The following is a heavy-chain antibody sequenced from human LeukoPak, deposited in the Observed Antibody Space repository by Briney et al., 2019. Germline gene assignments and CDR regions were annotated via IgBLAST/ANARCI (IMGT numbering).Heavy chain of an antibody. V-gene: IGHV3-48*03. J-gene: IGHJ4*02. CDR3: AKGSSSGYPWYFDY. D-gene: IGHD3-22*01. Sequence: PGGSLRLSCAASEFTFSSYEMNWVRQAPGKGLEWVSYISSSGSTIYYADSVKGRFTISRDNSKNTLYLQMNSLGAEDTAVYYCAKGSSSGYPWYFDYRGQGSLVTVSS. CDR2: ISSSGSTI. CDR1: EFTFSSYE.